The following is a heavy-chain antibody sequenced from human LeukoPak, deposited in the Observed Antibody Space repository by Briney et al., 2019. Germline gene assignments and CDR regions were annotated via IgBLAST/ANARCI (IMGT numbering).Heavy chain of an antibody. V-gene: IGHV1-69*06. CDR1: GGTFSSYA. J-gene: IGHJ6*03. D-gene: IGHD3-22*01. CDR3: ARDPRDSSGYPLWDYYYYMDV. Sequence: SVKVSCKASGGTFSSYAISWVRQAPGQGLEWMGGISPIFGTANYAQKFQGRVTITADKSTSTAYMELSSLRSEDTAVYYCARDPRDSSGYPLWDYYYYMDVWGKGTTVTVSS. CDR2: ISPIFGTA.